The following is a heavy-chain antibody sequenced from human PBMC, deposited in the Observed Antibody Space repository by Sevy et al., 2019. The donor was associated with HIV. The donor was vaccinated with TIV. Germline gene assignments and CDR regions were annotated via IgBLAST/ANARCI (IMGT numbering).Heavy chain of an antibody. V-gene: IGHV3-7*01. D-gene: IGHD2-2*02. J-gene: IGHJ6*02. CDR1: GFTFSSYW. CDR3: ASFGYCSSTSCYRLYYYGMDV. CDR2: IKQDGSEK. Sequence: GGSLRLSCAASGFTFSSYWMSWVRQAPGKGLEWVANIKQDGSEKYYVDSGKGRFTISRDNAKNSLYLQMNSLRAEDTAVYYCASFGYCSSTSCYRLYYYGMDVWGQGTTVTVSS.